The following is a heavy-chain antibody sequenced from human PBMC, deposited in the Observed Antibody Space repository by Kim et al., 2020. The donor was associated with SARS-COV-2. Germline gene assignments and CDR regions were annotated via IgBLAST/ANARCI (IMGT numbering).Heavy chain of an antibody. CDR3: ARAGVVTPLDY. D-gene: IGHD2-15*01. V-gene: IGHV4-34*01. J-gene: IGHJ4*02. CDR2: T. Sequence: TNVDPSLISRVTIAVDTAKSPFSLKLISVTAADTAVYYCARAGVVTPLDYWGQGTLVTVSS.